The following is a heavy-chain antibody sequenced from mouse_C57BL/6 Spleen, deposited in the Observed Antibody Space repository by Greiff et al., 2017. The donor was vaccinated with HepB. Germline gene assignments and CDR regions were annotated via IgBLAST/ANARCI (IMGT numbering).Heavy chain of an antibody. CDR1: GYTFTSYW. CDR2: IDPNSGGT. D-gene: IGHD1-1*01. V-gene: IGHV1-72*01. CDR3: AREYYYGSSHWYFDV. Sequence: QVQLQQPGAELVKPGASVKLSCKASGYTFTSYWMHWVKQRPGRGLEWIGRIDPNSGGTKYNEKFKSKATLTVDKPSSTAYMRLSSLTSEDSAVYYCAREYYYGSSHWYFDVWGTGTTVTVSS. J-gene: IGHJ1*03.